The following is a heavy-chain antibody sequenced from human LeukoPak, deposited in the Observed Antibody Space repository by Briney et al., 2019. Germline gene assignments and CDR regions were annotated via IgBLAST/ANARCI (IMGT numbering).Heavy chain of an antibody. CDR3: ARVGLRLGELSFGDFDY. V-gene: IGHV4-31*03. CDR2: IYYSGST. J-gene: IGHJ4*02. CDR1: GGSISSGGYY. D-gene: IGHD3-16*02. Sequence: SQTLSLTCTVSGGSISSGGYYWSWIRQHPGKGLEWIGYIYYSGSTNYNPSLKSRVTISVDTSKNQFSLKLSSVTAADTAVYYCARVGLRLGELSFGDFDYWGQGTLVTVSS.